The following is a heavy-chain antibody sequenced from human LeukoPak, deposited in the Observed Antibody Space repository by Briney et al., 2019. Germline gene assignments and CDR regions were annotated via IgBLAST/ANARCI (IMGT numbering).Heavy chain of an antibody. CDR3: ARESRGIAAAANWFDP. D-gene: IGHD6-13*01. Sequence: SETLSLTCTVSGGSISSYYWSWIRQPPGKGLEWIGYIYYGGSTNYNPSLKSRVTISVDTSKNQFSLKLSSVTAADTAVYYCARESRGIAAAANWFDPWGQGTLVTVSS. CDR1: GGSISSYY. V-gene: IGHV4-59*01. CDR2: IYYGGST. J-gene: IGHJ5*02.